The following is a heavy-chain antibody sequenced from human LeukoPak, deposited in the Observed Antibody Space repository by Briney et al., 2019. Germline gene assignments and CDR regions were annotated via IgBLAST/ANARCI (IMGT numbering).Heavy chain of an antibody. D-gene: IGHD1-26*01. V-gene: IGHV1-2*02. J-gene: IGHJ5*02. CDR3: ARVRLIAGGGTNWFDP. CDR1: GYTFTSYY. Sequence: ASVKVSCKASGYTFTSYYMHWVRQAPGQGLEWMGWINPNSGGTKYAQKFQGRFTVTRDTSISTAYMELSSLRSDDTAVYYCARVRLIAGGGTNWFDPWGQGTLVTVSS. CDR2: INPNSGGT.